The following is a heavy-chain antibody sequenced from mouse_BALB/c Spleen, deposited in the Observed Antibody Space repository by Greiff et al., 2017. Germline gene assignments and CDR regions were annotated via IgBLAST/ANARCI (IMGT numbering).Heavy chain of an antibody. V-gene: IGHV5-6-5*01. D-gene: IGHD2-1*01. CDR2: ISSGGST. J-gene: IGHJ4*01. CDR3: ARDGNYFFYAMDY. CDR1: GFTFSSYA. Sequence: EVQVVESGGGLVKPGGSLKLSCAASGFTFSSYAMSWVRQTPEKRLEWVASISSGGSTYYPDSVKGRFTFSRDNARNILYLQMSSLRSEDTAMYYCARDGNYFFYAMDYWGQGTSVTVSS.